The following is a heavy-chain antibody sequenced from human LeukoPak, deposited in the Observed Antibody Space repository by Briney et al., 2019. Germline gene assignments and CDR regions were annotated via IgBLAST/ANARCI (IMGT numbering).Heavy chain of an antibody. CDR1: GGSISSYY. CDR3: ARGITMVREFDI. V-gene: IGHV4-59*01. J-gene: IGHJ3*02. CDR2: IYYSGST. Sequence: PSETLSLTCTVSGGSISSYYWSWIRQPPGKGLEWIGYIYYSGSTNYNPPLKSRVTISVDTSKNQFSLKLSSVTAADTAVYYCARGITMVREFDIWGQGTMVTVSS. D-gene: IGHD3-10*01.